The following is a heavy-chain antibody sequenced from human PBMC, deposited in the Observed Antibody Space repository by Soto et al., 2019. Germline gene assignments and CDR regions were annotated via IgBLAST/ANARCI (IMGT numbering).Heavy chain of an antibody. CDR3: ARAKGDYVN. CDR2: IYYSGST. Sequence: SETLSLTCTVSGGSISSYYWSRLRQPPGKGLEWIGYIYYSGSTNYNPSLKSRVTISVDTSKNQFSLKLSSVTAADTAVYYCARAKGDYVNWGQGTLVTVSS. CDR1: GGSISSYY. D-gene: IGHD4-17*01. J-gene: IGHJ4*02. V-gene: IGHV4-59*01.